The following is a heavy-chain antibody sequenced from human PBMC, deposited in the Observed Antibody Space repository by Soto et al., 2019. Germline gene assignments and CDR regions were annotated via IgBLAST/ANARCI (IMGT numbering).Heavy chain of an antibody. CDR2: IYHSGST. J-gene: IGHJ4*02. Sequence: SETLSLTCAVSGGSISSSNWWSWVRQPPGKGLEWIGEIYHSGSTNYNPSLKSRVTISVDKSKNQFSLKLSSVTAADTAVYYCARWGQLYSRSWYFDYWGQGTQVTVSS. CDR3: ARWGQLYSRSWYFDY. CDR1: GGSISSSNW. V-gene: IGHV4-4*02. D-gene: IGHD6-13*01.